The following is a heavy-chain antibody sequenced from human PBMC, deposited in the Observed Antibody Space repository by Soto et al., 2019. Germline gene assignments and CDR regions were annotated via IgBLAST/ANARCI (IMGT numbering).Heavy chain of an antibody. CDR2: IYPGDSDT. D-gene: IGHD4-17*01. CDR3: ASTGAERNWFDP. CDR1: GYSFTSYW. Sequence: GASLKISCKGSGYSFTSYWIGWVRQMPRKGLEWMGIIYPGDSDTRYSPSFQGQVTISAEKSISISYLQWSSLKASDTAMYYCASTGAERNWFDPWGQGTLVTVSS. V-gene: IGHV5-51*01. J-gene: IGHJ5*02.